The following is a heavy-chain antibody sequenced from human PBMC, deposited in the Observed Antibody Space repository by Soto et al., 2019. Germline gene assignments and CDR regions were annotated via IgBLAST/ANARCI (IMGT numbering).Heavy chain of an antibody. CDR2: ISGSGST. CDR3: AKDYLRWAQS. J-gene: IGHJ5*02. D-gene: IGHD1-26*01. Sequence: PGGSLRLSCAASGFTFSNYGMSWVRQAPGKGLEWVSAISGSGSTFYADSVKGRFTISRDNSKNTLYLQINSLRAEDTAVYYCAKDYLRWAQSWGQGTLVTVSS. V-gene: IGHV3-23*01. CDR1: GFTFSNYG.